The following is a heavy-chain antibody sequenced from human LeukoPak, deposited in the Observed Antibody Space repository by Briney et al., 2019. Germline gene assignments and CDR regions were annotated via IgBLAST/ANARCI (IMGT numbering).Heavy chain of an antibody. Sequence: PGGSLRLSCAASGFIFNAYDMNWVRQAPGKGLEWLSFIEKTSSTIYYADSVKGRFTISRDDAKNSLHLQMNSLRAEDTAVYYCARDRWEPDNWFDSWGQGILVTVSS. D-gene: IGHD1-26*01. J-gene: IGHJ5*01. CDR3: ARDRWEPDNWFDS. V-gene: IGHV3-48*04. CDR1: GFIFNAYD. CDR2: IEKTSSTI.